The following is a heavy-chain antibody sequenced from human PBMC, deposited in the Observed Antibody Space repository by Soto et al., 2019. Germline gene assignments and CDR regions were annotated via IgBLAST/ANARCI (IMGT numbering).Heavy chain of an antibody. CDR2: IYYSGTT. CDR3: AKTGPYDILTYWYFDL. J-gene: IGHJ2*01. D-gene: IGHD3-9*01. CDR1: GDSLSSSSYY. V-gene: IGHV4-39*01. Sequence: SDTLSLTCIVSGDSLSSSSYYWVWIRQPPGKGLEWIGSIYYSGTTYYNPSLESRVTISIDTSKNQFSLKVSSLTAADTAVYYCAKTGPYDILTYWYFDLWGRGTLVTVSS.